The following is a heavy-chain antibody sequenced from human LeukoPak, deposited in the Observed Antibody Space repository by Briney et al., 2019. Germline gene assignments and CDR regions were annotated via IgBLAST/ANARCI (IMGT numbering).Heavy chain of an antibody. Sequence: SVKVSCKASGGTFSSYAISWVRQAPGQGLEWMGGIIPILGTANYAQKFQGRVTITTDESTSTAYMELSSLRSEDTAVYYCAREGGTTYYFDYWGQGTLVTVSS. CDR2: IIPILGTA. D-gene: IGHD1-7*01. V-gene: IGHV1-69*05. CDR3: AREGGTTYYFDY. J-gene: IGHJ4*02. CDR1: GGTFSSYA.